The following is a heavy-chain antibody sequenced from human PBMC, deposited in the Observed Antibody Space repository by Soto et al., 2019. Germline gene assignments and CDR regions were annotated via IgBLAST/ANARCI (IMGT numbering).Heavy chain of an antibody. Sequence: SVKVSCKASGGTFSSYAISWVRQAPGQGLEWMGGIIPTFGTANYAQKFQGRVTITADKSTSTAYMELSSLRSEDTAVYYCARVPTTVVTSLPPRKVYFDYWGQGTLVTVSS. J-gene: IGHJ4*02. CDR1: GGTFSSYA. CDR2: IIPTFGTA. D-gene: IGHD4-17*01. CDR3: ARVPTTVVTSLPPRKVYFDY. V-gene: IGHV1-69*06.